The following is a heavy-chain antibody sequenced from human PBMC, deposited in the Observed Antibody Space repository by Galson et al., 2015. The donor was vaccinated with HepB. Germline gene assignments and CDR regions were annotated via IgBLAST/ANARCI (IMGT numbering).Heavy chain of an antibody. V-gene: IGHV3-33*06. J-gene: IGHJ4*02. D-gene: IGHD3-16*01. CDR1: GFTFGNYG. CDR2: IWNDGNNR. CDR3: AKDAYKSSYYFDS. Sequence: SLRLSCAASGFTFGNYGMHWVRQALGKGLEWVAVIWNDGNNRYYSDSVKGRFSISRDNSKNTLYLQMNSLRAEDTAMYYCAKDAYKSSYYFDSWGQGALVTVSS.